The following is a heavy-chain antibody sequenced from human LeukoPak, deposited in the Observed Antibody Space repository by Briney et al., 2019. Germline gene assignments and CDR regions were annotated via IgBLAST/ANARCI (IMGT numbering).Heavy chain of an antibody. Sequence: SETLSLTCTDSGGSISSSSYYWGWIRQPPGKGLEWIGSIYYSGSTYYNPSLKSRVTISVDTSKNQFSLKLSSVTAADTAVYCCARRSITMIVEYNWFDPWGQGTLVTVSS. CDR3: ARRSITMIVEYNWFDP. J-gene: IGHJ5*02. CDR1: GGSISSSSYY. D-gene: IGHD3-22*01. CDR2: IYYSGST. V-gene: IGHV4-39*01.